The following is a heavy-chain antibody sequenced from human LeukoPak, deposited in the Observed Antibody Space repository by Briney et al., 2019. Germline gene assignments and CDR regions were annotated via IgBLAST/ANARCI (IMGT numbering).Heavy chain of an antibody. D-gene: IGHD2-21*01. CDR2: INGGGSPI. CDR1: GFTFSRDS. J-gene: IGHJ4*02. V-gene: IGHV3-48*01. CDR3: VRDNPRCCGVIPANIDDF. Sequence: GGSQRLSCAASGFTFSRDSMNWVRQAPGKGLEWVAYINGGGSPIYYADSVRGRFTISRDNAKSSLYLQMNSLRAEDTALYYCVRDNPRCCGVIPANIDDFWGQGTLVTVSS.